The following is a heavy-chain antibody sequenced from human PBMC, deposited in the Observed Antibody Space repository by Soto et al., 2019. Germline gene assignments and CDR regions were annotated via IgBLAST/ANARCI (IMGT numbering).Heavy chain of an antibody. CDR3: ARLVINPTYYYYGMDV. CDR1: GGSFSGYY. D-gene: IGHD3-9*01. V-gene: IGHV4-34*01. CDR2: INHSGST. J-gene: IGHJ6*02. Sequence: SETLSLTCAVYGGSFSGYYWSWIRQPPGKGLEWIGEINHSGSTNYNPSLKSRVTISVDTSKNQFSLKLSSVTAADTAVYYCARLVINPTYYYYGMDVWGQGTTVTVSS.